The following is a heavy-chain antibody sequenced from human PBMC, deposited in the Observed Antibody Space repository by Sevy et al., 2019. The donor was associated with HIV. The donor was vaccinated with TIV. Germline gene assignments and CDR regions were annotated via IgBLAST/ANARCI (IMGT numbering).Heavy chain of an antibody. J-gene: IGHJ4*02. CDR2: ISYDGSNK. D-gene: IGHD1-26*01. Sequence: GGSLRLSCAASGFTFSSYALHWVRQAPGKGLGGGAVISYDGSNKYYADSVKGRFTISRDNSKNTLYLQMNSLRAEDTAVYYCASEWGATSGDSPRGQGTLVTVSS. CDR3: ASEWGATSGDSP. CDR1: GFTFSSYA. V-gene: IGHV3-30-3*01.